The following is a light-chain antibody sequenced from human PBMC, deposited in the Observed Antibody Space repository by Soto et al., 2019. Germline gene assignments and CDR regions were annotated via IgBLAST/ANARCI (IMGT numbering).Light chain of an antibody. CDR2: GAS. CDR3: QQRLNWPPG. Sequence: EIVLTQSPATLSLSPGERATLSCRASQSVSSNLAWYQQKPGQAPRLLIYGASSRATGVPARFSGSGSGTDFTLTISDLEPADFGLYYCQQRLNWPPGFGQGTKVDI. V-gene: IGKV3-11*01. J-gene: IGKJ1*01. CDR1: QSVSSN.